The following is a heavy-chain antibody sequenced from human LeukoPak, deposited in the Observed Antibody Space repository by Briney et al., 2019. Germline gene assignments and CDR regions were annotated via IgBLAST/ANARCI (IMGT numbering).Heavy chain of an antibody. CDR1: GFTFSSHW. J-gene: IGHJ4*02. CDR3: ARVRIAATGGDY. CDR2: INTDGSTT. V-gene: IGHV3-74*01. Sequence: GGSLRLSCAASGFTFSSHWMHWVRQAPGKGLVWVSRINTDGSTTSYADSVKGRFTISRDNAKNTVYLQMNSLRADDTAVYYCARVRIAATGGDYWGQGTLVTVFS. D-gene: IGHD6-13*01.